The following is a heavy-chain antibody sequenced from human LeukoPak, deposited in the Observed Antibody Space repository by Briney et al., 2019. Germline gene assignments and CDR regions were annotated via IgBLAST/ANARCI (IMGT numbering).Heavy chain of an antibody. CDR2: IIPIFGTA. Sequence: EASVKVSCKASGGTFSSYAISWVRQAPGQGLEWMGGIIPIFGTANYAQKFQGRVTITADESTSTAYMELSSLKSEDTAVYYCARDHSSGWFFDYWGQGTLVTVSS. D-gene: IGHD6-19*01. CDR3: ARDHSSGWFFDY. CDR1: GGTFSSYA. J-gene: IGHJ4*02. V-gene: IGHV1-69*13.